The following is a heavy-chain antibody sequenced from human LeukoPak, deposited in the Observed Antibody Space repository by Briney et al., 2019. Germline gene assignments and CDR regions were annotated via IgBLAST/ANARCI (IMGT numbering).Heavy chain of an antibody. CDR1: GYTLTELS. CDR2: FDPEDGET. D-gene: IGHD5-24*01. Sequence: ASVKVSCKVSGYTLTELSMHWVRQAPGKGLEWMGGFDPEDGETIYAQKFQGRVTMTEDTSTDTAYMGLSSLRSEDTAVYYCATVGMATTEYYFDYWGQGTLVTVSS. V-gene: IGHV1-24*01. J-gene: IGHJ4*02. CDR3: ATVGMATTEYYFDY.